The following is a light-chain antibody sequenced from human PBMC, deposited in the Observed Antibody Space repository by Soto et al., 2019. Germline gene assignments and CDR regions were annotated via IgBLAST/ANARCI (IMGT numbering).Light chain of an antibody. V-gene: IGLV1-40*01. CDR2: GNN. CDR3: QSYDSSLTNAV. Sequence: QPVLTQPPSVSGAPGQTITISCTGSSSNIGAGYDVHWYQQLPGRAPKLLIYGNNNRPSGVPDRFSGSKSGTSVSLAITGVRGEDEGDYHCQSYDSSLTNAVFGGGTKLTVL. CDR1: SSNIGAGYD. J-gene: IGLJ2*01.